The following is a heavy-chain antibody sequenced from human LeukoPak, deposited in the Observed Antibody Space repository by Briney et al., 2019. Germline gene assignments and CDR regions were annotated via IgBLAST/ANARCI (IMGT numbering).Heavy chain of an antibody. Sequence: PSETLSLTCAVSGGXISSSNWWSWVRQPPEKGLEWIGEIYHSGSTYSNPSLQSRVIISVDRSKNHFSLKLTSVTAADTAVYYCARTSAEYSNSWIDSWGQGTLVIVSS. J-gene: IGHJ5*01. CDR1: GGXISSSNW. CDR3: ARTSAEYSNSWIDS. CDR2: IYHSGST. V-gene: IGHV4-4*02. D-gene: IGHD6-6*01.